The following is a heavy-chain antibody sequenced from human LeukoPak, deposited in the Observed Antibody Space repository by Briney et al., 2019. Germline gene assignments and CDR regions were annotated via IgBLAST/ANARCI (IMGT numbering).Heavy chain of an antibody. CDR3: ARDPLGGSGSYDYYYYYMDV. CDR2: IIPIFGTA. V-gene: IGHV1-69*06. J-gene: IGHJ6*03. Sequence: GASVKVSCKASGGTFSSYAISWVRQAPGQGLEWMGGIIPIFGTANYAQKFQGRVTITADKSTSTAYMELSRLRSDDTAVYYCARDPLGGSGSYDYYYYYMDVWGKGTTVTISS. D-gene: IGHD3-10*01. CDR1: GGTFSSYA.